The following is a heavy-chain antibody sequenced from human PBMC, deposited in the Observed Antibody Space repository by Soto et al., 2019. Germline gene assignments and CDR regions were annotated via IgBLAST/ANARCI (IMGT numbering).Heavy chain of an antibody. CDR3: ARGPHYYGSGSYMDY. CDR2: IIPIFGTA. Sequence: ASVKVSCKASGGTFSSYAISWVRQAPGQGLEWMGGIIPIFGTANYAQKFQGRVTITAGKSTSTAYMELSSLRSEDTAVYYCARGPHYYGSGSYMDYWGQGTLVTVSS. CDR1: GGTFSSYA. J-gene: IGHJ4*02. V-gene: IGHV1-69*06. D-gene: IGHD3-10*01.